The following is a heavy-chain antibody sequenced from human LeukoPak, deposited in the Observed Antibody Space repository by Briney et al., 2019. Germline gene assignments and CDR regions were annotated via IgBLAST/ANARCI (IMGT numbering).Heavy chain of an antibody. V-gene: IGHV4-39*01. CDR1: GGSISSDTYH. CDR3: ARQHGGQYSSSWFDY. J-gene: IGHJ5*01. CDR2: VYYVGST. Sequence: SETLSLTCTVSGGSISSDTYHWGWIRQPPGKRLEWIGTVYYVGSTYYNPSLRSRVTISVDTSKNQFSLKLTSVTAADTAVYYCARQHGGQYSSSWFDYWGQGTLVSVSS. D-gene: IGHD6-13*01.